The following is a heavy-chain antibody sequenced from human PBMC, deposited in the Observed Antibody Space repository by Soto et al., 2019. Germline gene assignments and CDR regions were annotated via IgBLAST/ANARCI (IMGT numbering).Heavy chain of an antibody. V-gene: IGHV2-70*04. Sequence: SGPTLVNPTQTLTLTCTFSGFSFTSDEVRVSWIRQPPGKPLELLARIDWDDDKFYNPSLKTRLAISKDSSKNQVVLTVANMDPIDTATYYCARMLPNGYTYGDAWLDPWGQGIMVTVYS. CDR3: ARMLPNGYTYGDAWLDP. J-gene: IGHJ5*02. CDR1: GFSFTSDEVR. D-gene: IGHD5-12*01. CDR2: IDWDDDK.